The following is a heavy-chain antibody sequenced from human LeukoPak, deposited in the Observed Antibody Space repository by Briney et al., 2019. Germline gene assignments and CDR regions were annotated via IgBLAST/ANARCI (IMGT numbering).Heavy chain of an antibody. CDR1: GGSLSGYY. J-gene: IGHJ6*03. V-gene: IGHV4-34*01. D-gene: IGHD1-26*01. CDR2: INHCGRT. CDR3: ERLGATHPYYYMDV. Sequence: SESLSLTCPVYGGSLSGYYWSWIRHPPGKGLEWIGAINHCGRTNYNPSLKRRDTISVDTSKNQFSLKLSSVTAADTAVYYCERLGATHPYYYMDVWGKGTTVTVSS.